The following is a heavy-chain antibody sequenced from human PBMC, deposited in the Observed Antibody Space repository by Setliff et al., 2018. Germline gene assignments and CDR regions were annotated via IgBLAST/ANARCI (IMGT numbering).Heavy chain of an antibody. J-gene: IGHJ4*02. CDR2: IQKSGSA. CDR3: FGAGTCSY. Sequence: PSETLSLTCAVYGDSFSDYYWSWIRQPPGKGLECIGYIQKSGSANYNPSLMSRVTMSVDTSKKQLSLKLSSVTAADTAVYYCFGAGTCSYWGQGTLVTVSS. V-gene: IGHV4-59*12. CDR1: GDSFSDYY. D-gene: IGHD3-10*01.